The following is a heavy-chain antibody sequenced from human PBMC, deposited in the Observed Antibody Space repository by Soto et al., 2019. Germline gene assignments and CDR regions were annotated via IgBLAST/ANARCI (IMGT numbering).Heavy chain of an antibody. CDR2: IIPIFGTA. CDR1: GGTFSSCA. J-gene: IGHJ6*02. V-gene: IGHV1-69*13. D-gene: IGHD5-12*01. CDR3: ARAYSGYPSDYYYGMDV. Sequence: SVKVSCKASGGTFSSCAISWVRQAPGQGLEWMGGIIPIFGTANYAQKFQGRVTITADESTSTAYMELSSLRSEDTAVYYCARAYSGYPSDYYYGMDVWGQGTTVTVSS.